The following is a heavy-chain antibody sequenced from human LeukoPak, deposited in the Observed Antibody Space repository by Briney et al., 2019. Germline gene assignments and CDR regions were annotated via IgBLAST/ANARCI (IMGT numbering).Heavy chain of an antibody. D-gene: IGHD6-13*01. V-gene: IGHV1-18*01. J-gene: IGHJ4*02. CDR3: ARAVSVAAGTSELDY. Sequence: GASVKVSCKASGYTFTSYGISWVRQAPGQGLEWMGWISAYNGNTNYAQKLQGRVTMTTDTSTSTAYMELRSLRSDDTAVYYCARAVSVAAGTSELDYWGQGTLVTVSS. CDR2: ISAYNGNT. CDR1: GYTFTSYG.